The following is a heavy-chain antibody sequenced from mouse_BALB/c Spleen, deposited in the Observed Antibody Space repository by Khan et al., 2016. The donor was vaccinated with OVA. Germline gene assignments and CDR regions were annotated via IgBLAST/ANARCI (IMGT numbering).Heavy chain of an antibody. CDR2: IYPGSNNT. J-gene: IGHJ3*01. Sequence: QVQLKESGAELARPGASVKLSCKASGYTFTDYYINWVKQRPGQGLEWIGDIYPGSNNTYYNEKFKGKATLTADKSSSTAYMQLSSLTSEDSAVYFCGRGWGAWFAYWGQGTLVTVSA. CDR1: GYTFTDYY. CDR3: GRGWGAWFAY. D-gene: IGHD2-3*01. V-gene: IGHV1-77*01.